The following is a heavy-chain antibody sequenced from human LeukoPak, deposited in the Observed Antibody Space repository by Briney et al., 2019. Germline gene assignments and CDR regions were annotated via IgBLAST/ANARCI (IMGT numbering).Heavy chain of an antibody. D-gene: IGHD4-17*01. V-gene: IGHV3-74*01. Sequence: PGGSLRLSCAASGFTFSSYWMNWVGQTPAKGLVWVSRINGAGSSISYADSVKGRFTISRDNAKNTLYLQMNNLRAGDTAVYYCARGGDYKNDYWGQGTLVTVSS. CDR3: ARGGDYKNDY. CDR1: GFTFSSYW. CDR2: INGAGSSI. J-gene: IGHJ4*02.